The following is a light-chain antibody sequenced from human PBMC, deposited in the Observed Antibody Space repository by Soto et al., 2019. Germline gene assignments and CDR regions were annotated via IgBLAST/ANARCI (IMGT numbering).Light chain of an antibody. CDR1: QSVSSY. V-gene: IGKV3-11*01. Sequence: EIVLTQSPATLSLSPGERATLSFRASQSVSSYLAWYQQKPGQAPRLLIYDVSNRATGIPARFSGSGSGTDFTLTISSLEPEDFAVYYCQQRSNWPLTSGLGTRLEIK. CDR2: DVS. J-gene: IGKJ5*01. CDR3: QQRSNWPLT.